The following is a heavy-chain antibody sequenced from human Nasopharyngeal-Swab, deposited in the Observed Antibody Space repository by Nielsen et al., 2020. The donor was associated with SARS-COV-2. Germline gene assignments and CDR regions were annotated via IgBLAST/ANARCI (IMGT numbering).Heavy chain of an antibody. V-gene: IGHV4-39*07. CDR1: GASISSRNNY. CDR2: IFSSGST. CDR3: ARDESGDYLGLPFDH. Sequence: SETLSLTCVVSGASISSRNNYWGWIRQSPGKGLEWIGTIFSSGSTYNPSLKSRVTMSVDTSKNQFSLKLTSVTAADTAVYYYARDESGDYLGLPFDHWGRGTLVTVSS. J-gene: IGHJ4*02. D-gene: IGHD4-17*01.